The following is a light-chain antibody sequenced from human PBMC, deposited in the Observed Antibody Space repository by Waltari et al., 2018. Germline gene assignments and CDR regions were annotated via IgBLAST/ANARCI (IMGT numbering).Light chain of an antibody. CDR3: AAWDDSLNAWV. J-gene: IGLJ3*02. Sequence: QSVLTQPPSVSEAPRQRVTISCSGSSSNIGNSAVNWYQHLPGKAPKLLIYYDDLLSSGLSDRFSGSKSGTSASLAISGLQSEDEADYYCAAWDDSLNAWVFGGGTKLTVL. CDR2: YDD. V-gene: IGLV1-36*01. CDR1: SSNIGNSA.